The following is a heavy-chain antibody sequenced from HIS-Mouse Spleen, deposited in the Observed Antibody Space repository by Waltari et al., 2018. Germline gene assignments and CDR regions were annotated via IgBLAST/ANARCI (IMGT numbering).Heavy chain of an antibody. J-gene: IGHJ4*02. V-gene: IGHV1-2*02. Sequence: QVQLVQSGAEVKKPGASVKVSCKASGYTFTGYYMHWVRQAPGQGLEWMGWINPNSGGTNDAQKFQGRVTMTRDTSISTAYMELSRLRSDDTAVYYCARVPTFGGYFDYWGQGTLVTVSS. CDR1: GYTFTGYY. CDR2: INPNSGGT. D-gene: IGHD3-16*01. CDR3: ARVPTFGGYFDY.